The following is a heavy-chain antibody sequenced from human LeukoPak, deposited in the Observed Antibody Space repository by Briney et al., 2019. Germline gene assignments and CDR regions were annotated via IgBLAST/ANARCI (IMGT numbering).Heavy chain of an antibody. J-gene: IGHJ4*02. Sequence: GASVKVSCKASGGTFSSYAISWVRQAPGQGLEWMGRIIPILCIANYAQKFQGRVTITADKSTSTAYMELSSLRSEDTAVYYCARSRSPYYYDSSGQYDLDYWGQGTLVTVSS. V-gene: IGHV1-69*04. CDR2: IIPILCIA. CDR3: ARSRSPYYYDSSGQYDLDY. CDR1: GGTFSSYA. D-gene: IGHD3-22*01.